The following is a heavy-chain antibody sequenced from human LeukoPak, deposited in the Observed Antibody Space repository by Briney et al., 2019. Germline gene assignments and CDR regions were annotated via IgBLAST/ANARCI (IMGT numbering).Heavy chain of an antibody. D-gene: IGHD3-10*01. CDR2: ISHDGSNK. Sequence: GGSLRLSCVASGFTFKNYGMHWVRQAPGKGLEWVAVISHDGSNKYYADSVKGRFTISRDNSKNTLYLQMNSLRAEDTAVYYCAKDAQRLLWFGELLFDIWGQGTMVTVSS. CDR1: GFTFKNYG. V-gene: IGHV3-30*18. J-gene: IGHJ3*02. CDR3: AKDAQRLLWFGELLFDI.